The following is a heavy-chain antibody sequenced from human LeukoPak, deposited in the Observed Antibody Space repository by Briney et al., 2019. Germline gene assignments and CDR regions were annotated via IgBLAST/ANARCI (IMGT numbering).Heavy chain of an antibody. V-gene: IGHV4-34*01. CDR3: ARGVGATLLDY. J-gene: IGHJ4*02. Sequence: SETLSLTCAVYGGSFSGYYWSWVRQPPGKGLEWIGEIYHSGSTNYNPSLKSRVTISVDKSKNQFSLKLSSVTAADTAVYYCARGVGATLLDYWGQGTLVTVSS. D-gene: IGHD1-26*01. CDR2: IYHSGST. CDR1: GGSFSGYY.